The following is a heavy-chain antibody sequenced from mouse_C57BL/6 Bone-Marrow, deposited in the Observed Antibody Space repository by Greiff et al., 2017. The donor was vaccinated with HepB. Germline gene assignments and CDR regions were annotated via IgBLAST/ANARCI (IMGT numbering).Heavy chain of an antibody. V-gene: IGHV7-1*01. CDR1: GFTFSDFY. Sequence: EVHLVESGGGLVQSGRSLRLSCATSGFTFSDFYMEWVRQAPGKGLEWIAASRNKANDYTTEYSASVKGRFIVSRDTSQSILYLQMNALRAEDTAIYYCARDAPQVWDWYFDVWGTGTTVTVSS. D-gene: IGHD4-1*01. CDR3: ARDAPQVWDWYFDV. J-gene: IGHJ1*03. CDR2: SRNKANDYTT.